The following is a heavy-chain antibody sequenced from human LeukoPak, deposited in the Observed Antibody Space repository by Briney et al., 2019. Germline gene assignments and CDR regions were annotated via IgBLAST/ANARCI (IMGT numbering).Heavy chain of an antibody. Sequence: GGSLRLSCAASGFTFSSYSMNRVRQAPGKGLEWVSYISSSSSTIYYADSVKGRFTISRDNAKNSLYLQMNSLRDEDTAVYYCARDYYDSSGPPSYFDYWGQGTLVTVSS. CDR3: ARDYYDSSGPPSYFDY. J-gene: IGHJ4*02. V-gene: IGHV3-48*02. D-gene: IGHD3-22*01. CDR1: GFTFSSYS. CDR2: ISSSSSTI.